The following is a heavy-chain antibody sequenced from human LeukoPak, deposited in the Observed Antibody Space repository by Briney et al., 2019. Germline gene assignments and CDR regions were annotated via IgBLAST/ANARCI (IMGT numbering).Heavy chain of an antibody. J-gene: IGHJ4*02. V-gene: IGHV3-9*01. Sequence: VSEISWNGDIIGYADSMKCRFLISRDNARRSLYLQMNSLRLEDTAFYYCASTYGSGSYLHSWGPGTLVTVSS. CDR3: ASTYGSGSYLHS. CDR2: ISWNGDII. D-gene: IGHD3-10*01.